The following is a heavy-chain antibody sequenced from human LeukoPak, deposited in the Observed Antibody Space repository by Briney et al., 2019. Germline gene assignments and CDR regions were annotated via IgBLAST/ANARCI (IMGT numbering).Heavy chain of an antibody. J-gene: IGHJ3*02. CDR1: GYSISSGYY. CDR3: ARHRTRRGLVDAFDI. V-gene: IGHV4-38-2*01. Sequence: SETLSLTCAVSGYSISSGYYWGWIRQPPGKGLEWIGSIYRSGSTYYNPSLKSRVTISVDTSKNQFSLKLSSVTAADTAVYYCARHRTRRGLVDAFDIWGQGTMVTVSS. CDR2: IYRSGST. D-gene: IGHD6-6*01.